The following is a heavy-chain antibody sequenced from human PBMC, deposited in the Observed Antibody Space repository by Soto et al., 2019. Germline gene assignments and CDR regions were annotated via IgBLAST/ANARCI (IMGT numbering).Heavy chain of an antibody. CDR1: GFTFSSYG. CDR3: AKDSSGWYLYYYYYMDV. D-gene: IGHD6-19*01. CDR2: ISYDGSNK. J-gene: IGHJ6*03. V-gene: IGHV3-30*18. Sequence: GGSLRLSCAASGFTFSSYGMHWVRQAPGKGLEWVAVISYDGSNKYYADSVKGRFTISRDNSKKTLYLQMNSLRAEDTAVYYCAKDSSGWYLYYYYYMDVWGNGTTVTVSS.